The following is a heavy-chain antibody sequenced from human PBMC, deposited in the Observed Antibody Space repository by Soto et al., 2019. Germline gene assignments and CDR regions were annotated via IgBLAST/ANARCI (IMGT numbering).Heavy chain of an antibody. CDR3: ARDDDYPDNGFDY. V-gene: IGHV3-33*01. CDR2: ILNDASGH. J-gene: IGHJ4*02. D-gene: IGHD4-17*01. Sequence: QVQLVESGGGVDQPGTSLRLSCAASGFTFSRHGMHWVRQTPGKGLAWLAVILNDASGHWYADSVKGRFTISRDNFENTLYLQMNGLRLEDTAMYYCARDDDYPDNGFDYWGQGTLVTVSS. CDR1: GFTFSRHG.